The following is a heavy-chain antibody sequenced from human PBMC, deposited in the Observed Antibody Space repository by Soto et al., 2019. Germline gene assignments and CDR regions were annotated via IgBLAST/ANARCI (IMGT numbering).Heavy chain of an antibody. V-gene: IGHV2-5*02. D-gene: IGHD3-10*01. CDR2: IYWDDDK. Sequence: QITLKESGPTLVKPTQTLTLTCTFSGFSLSTSGVGVGWIRQPPGKALEWLALIYWDDDKRYSPSLKSRLTITKDTSKNQVVLTMTNRDPVDTATYYCAHICFGELLTVIDFDYWGQGTLVTVSS. CDR1: GFSLSTSGVG. J-gene: IGHJ4*02. CDR3: AHICFGELLTVIDFDY.